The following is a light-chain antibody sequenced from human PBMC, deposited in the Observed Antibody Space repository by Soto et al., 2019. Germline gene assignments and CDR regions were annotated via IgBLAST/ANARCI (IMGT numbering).Light chain of an antibody. J-gene: IGKJ5*01. Sequence: ELVMTQSPVTQSVSPGERATLSCRASQSVSNNLAWYQQKPGQAPSLLIYGASTRATGIPARFSGSGSGTEFTLTISSLQSEDFAVYYCQQYNNWPPFTFGQGTRLEIK. V-gene: IGKV3-15*01. CDR2: GAS. CDR1: QSVSNN. CDR3: QQYNNWPPFT.